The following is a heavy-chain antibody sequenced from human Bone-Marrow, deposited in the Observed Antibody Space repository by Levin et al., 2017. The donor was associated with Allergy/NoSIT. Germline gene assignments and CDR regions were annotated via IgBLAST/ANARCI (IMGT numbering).Heavy chain of an antibody. D-gene: IGHD6-13*01. Sequence: SVKVSCKASGGTFSSYAISWVRQAPGQGLEWMGGIIPIFGTANYAQKFQGRVTITADKSTSTAYMELSSLRSEDTAVYYCARSDWGIAAAGTDYYYYYMDVWGKGTTVTVSS. CDR2: IIPIFGTA. J-gene: IGHJ6*03. V-gene: IGHV1-69*06. CDR1: GGTFSSYA. CDR3: ARSDWGIAAAGTDYYYYYMDV.